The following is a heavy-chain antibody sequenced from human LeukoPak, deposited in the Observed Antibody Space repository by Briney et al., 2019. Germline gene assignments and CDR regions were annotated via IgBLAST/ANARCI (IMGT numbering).Heavy chain of an antibody. CDR1: GGSISSYY. CDR3: ARTYSSSWYPFDY. CDR2: IYTSGSTNYT. V-gene: IGHV4-4*07. J-gene: IGHJ4*02. Sequence: SETLSLTCTVSGGSISSYYWSWIRQPAGKGLEWIWRIYTSGSTNYTNYNPSLKSRVTMSVDTSKNQFSLKLSSVTAADTAVYYCARTYSSSWYPFDYWGQGTLVTVSS. D-gene: IGHD6-13*01.